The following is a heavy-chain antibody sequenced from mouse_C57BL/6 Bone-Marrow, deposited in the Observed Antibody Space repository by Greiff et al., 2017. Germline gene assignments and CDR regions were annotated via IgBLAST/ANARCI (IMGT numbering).Heavy chain of an antibody. J-gene: IGHJ3*01. CDR2: ISSGGDYI. V-gene: IGHV5-9-1*02. CDR3: TRDQNYYGSRPFAY. Sequence: EVKLLESGEGLVKPGGSLKLSCAASGFTFSSYAMSWVRQTPEKRLEWVAYISSGGDYIYYADTVKGRFTISRDNSRNTLYLQMSSLKSEDTAMYYCTRDQNYYGSRPFAYWGQGTLVTVSA. CDR1: GFTFSSYA. D-gene: IGHD1-1*01.